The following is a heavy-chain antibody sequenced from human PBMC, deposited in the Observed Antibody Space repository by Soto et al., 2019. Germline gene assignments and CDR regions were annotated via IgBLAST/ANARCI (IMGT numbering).Heavy chain of an antibody. CDR2: IFSNDEK. V-gene: IGHV2-26*01. CDR3: ARIRRDDYIGFDY. J-gene: IGHJ4*02. CDR1: GFSLSNAKMG. D-gene: IGHD4-4*01. Sequence: QVTLKESGPVLVKPAETLTLTCTVSGFSLSNAKMGVSWIRQPPGKALEWLAHIFSNDEKSYSTSLQSRLTISKDTSKSQVVLTMTNMDPVDTATYYCARIRRDDYIGFDYWGQGTLVTVSS.